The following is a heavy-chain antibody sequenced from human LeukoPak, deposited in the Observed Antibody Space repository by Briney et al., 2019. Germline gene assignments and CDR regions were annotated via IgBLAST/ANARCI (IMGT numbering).Heavy chain of an antibody. V-gene: IGHV4-31*03. D-gene: IGHD3-22*01. Sequence: SQTLSLTCTVSGGSLNSGGYYWTWIRQHPGKGLEWIGYIHYSGSTYYNPSLKSRLTISVDTSKNQFSLRLNSVTAADTAVYYCARDRGYSDCWGQGTLVTVSS. CDR1: GGSLNSGGYY. CDR2: IHYSGST. J-gene: IGHJ4*02. CDR3: ARDRGYSDC.